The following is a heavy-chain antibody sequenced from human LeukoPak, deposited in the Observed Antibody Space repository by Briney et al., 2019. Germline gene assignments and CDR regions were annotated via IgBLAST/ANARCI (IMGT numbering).Heavy chain of an antibody. CDR1: GFTFSSYG. CDR3: AKVGPKRYYYYGMDV. CDR2: ISYDGSNK. Sequence: PGGSLRLSCAASGFTFSSYGMHWVRQAPGKGLEWVAVISYDGSNKYYADSVKGRFTISRDNSKNTLYLQMNSLRAEDTAVYYCAKVGPKRYYYYGMDVWGQGTTVTVSS. J-gene: IGHJ6*02. V-gene: IGHV3-30*18.